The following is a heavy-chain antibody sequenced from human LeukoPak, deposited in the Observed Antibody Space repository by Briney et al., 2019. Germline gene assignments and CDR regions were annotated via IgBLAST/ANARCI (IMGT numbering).Heavy chain of an antibody. CDR3: ARASYSGSYYY. CDR1: GGSISSYY. V-gene: IGHV4-4*07. D-gene: IGHD1-26*01. CDR2: IYSSGST. J-gene: IGHJ4*02. Sequence: PSETLSLTCTVSGGSISSYYWSWIRQPPGKGLEWIGRIYSSGSTNYNPSLKSRVTMSVDTSKNQFSLKLSSVTAADTAMYYCARASYSGSYYYWGQGTLVTVSS.